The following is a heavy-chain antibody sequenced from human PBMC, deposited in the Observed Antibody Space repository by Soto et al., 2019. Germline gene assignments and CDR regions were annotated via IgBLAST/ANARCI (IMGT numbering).Heavy chain of an antibody. CDR1: GASIRSGGYY. CDR2: IYYTGST. J-gene: IGHJ4*02. CDR3: ARIEMASIK. V-gene: IGHV4-31*03. Sequence: SETLSLTCSVSGASIRSGGYYWSWLRQSPGKGLEWIGHIYYTGSTFYSPSLKSRLTISLDTSKNQFSLDLRSVTAADTAMYYCARIEMASIKWGRGTLVTVSS.